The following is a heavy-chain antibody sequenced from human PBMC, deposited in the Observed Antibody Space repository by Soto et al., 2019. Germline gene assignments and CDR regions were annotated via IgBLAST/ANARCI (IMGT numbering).Heavy chain of an antibody. CDR3: AKGSGRSRPYYFAY. CDR2: MSGSGDST. V-gene: IGHV3-23*01. J-gene: IGHJ4*02. Sequence: VQLLESGGGLVQPGGSLRLPCAASGFTFSSYVMSWVRQAPGKGLEWVSAMSGSGDSTYYADSVKGRFTITRDNSKNTLYLKMNSLRAEDTAVYYCAKGSGRSRPYYFAYWGQGTLVTVSS. CDR1: GFTFSSYV. D-gene: IGHD3-16*02.